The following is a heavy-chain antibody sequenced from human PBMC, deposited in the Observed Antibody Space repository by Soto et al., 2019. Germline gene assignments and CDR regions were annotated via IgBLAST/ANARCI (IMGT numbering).Heavy chain of an antibody. V-gene: IGHV3-30*18. Sequence: QVQLVESGGGVVQPGRSLRLSCAASGFTFSSFGMHWVRQAPGEGLEWVAVISYDGIHKYYADSVKGRFTISRDNSKNALYLHMDSLRADDTAVYYCAKPFSSYMLHDAFDIWGQGTMVTVSS. CDR1: GFTFSSFG. D-gene: IGHD2-2*01. CDR2: ISYDGIHK. J-gene: IGHJ3*02. CDR3: AKPFSSYMLHDAFDI.